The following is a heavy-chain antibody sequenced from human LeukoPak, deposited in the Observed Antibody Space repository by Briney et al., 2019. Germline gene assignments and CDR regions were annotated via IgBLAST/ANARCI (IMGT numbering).Heavy chain of an antibody. Sequence: PSETLSLTCAVYGGSFSGYYWSWIRQPPGKGLEWIGEINHSGSTNYNPSLESRVTISVDTSKNQFSLKLSSVTAADTAVYYCARGGDSSGYPNDCWGQGTLVTVSS. CDR3: ARGGDSSGYPNDC. D-gene: IGHD3-22*01. CDR2: INHSGST. J-gene: IGHJ4*02. CDR1: GGSFSGYY. V-gene: IGHV4-34*01.